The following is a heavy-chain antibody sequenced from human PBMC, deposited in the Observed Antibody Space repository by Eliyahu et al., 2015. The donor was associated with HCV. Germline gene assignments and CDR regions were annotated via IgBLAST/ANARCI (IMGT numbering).Heavy chain of an antibody. CDR2: ISYDGSNK. CDR3: AKDHVASAVAAPLDY. V-gene: IGHV3-30*18. J-gene: IGHJ4*02. D-gene: IGHD6-19*01. Sequence: QVQLVESGGGVVQPGRSLRLSCAASGFTFSIYGMHWVRQAPGKGLEWVAVISYDGSNKYYAVSVKGRFSISRDNSKNTLYLQMNSLRAEDTAVYYCAKDHVASAVAAPLDYWGQGTLVTVSS. CDR1: GFTFSIYG.